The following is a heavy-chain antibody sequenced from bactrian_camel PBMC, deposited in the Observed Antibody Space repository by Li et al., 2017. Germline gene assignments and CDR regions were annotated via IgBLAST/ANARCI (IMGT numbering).Heavy chain of an antibody. CDR3: AAEESGGSWACLGLAYNFWARGY. D-gene: IGHD7*01. V-gene: IGHV3S53*01. Sequence: HVQLVESGGGSVQAGGSLRLSCVASGYTLPMNMGWFRRLPGQEREGVAAIAGDGRTDYADSVKGRFTISRDNAKNTLYLQMNSLKPEDTAMYYCAAEESGGSWACLGLAYNFWARGYWGQGTQVTVS. CDR1: GYTLPMN. J-gene: IGHJ6*01. CDR2: IAGDGRT.